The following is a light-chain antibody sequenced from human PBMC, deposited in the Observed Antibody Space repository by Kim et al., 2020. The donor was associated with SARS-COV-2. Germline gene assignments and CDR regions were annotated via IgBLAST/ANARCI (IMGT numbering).Light chain of an antibody. CDR1: QDISSW. V-gene: IGKV1-12*02. J-gene: IGKJ4*01. CDR2: VAS. CDR3: QQTNSFPYS. Sequence: DIQMTQSPSSVSASVGDRVTITCRASQDISSWVAWYQQRPGKAPKLLIYVASTLQSGVPSRFSGSGSGTYFTLSISSLQPEDVATYYCQQTNSFPYSFGGGTKLEI.